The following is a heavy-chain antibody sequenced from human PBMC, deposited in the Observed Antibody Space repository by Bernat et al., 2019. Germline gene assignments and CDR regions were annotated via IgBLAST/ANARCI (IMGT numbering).Heavy chain of an antibody. V-gene: IGHV4-34*01. CDR3: ARGQRVRAAFDI. CDR1: GGSFSGYY. J-gene: IGHJ3*02. Sequence: QVQLQQWGAGLLKPSETLSLTCAVYGGSFSGYYWSWIRQPPGKGLEWIGEINHSGSTNYNRSLKSRVTISVDTSKNQFSRKLSSVTAADTAVYYCARGQRVRAAFDIWGQGTMVTVSS. CDR2: INHSGST.